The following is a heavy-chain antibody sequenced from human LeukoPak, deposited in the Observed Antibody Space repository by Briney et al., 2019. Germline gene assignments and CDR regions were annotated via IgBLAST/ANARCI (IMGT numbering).Heavy chain of an antibody. CDR2: MSSSSSYI. CDR3: ASNPKYYYDSSGYYRPGDY. V-gene: IGHV3-21*01. CDR1: GFTFSSYS. J-gene: IGHJ4*02. Sequence: GGSLRLSCAASGFTFSSYSMNWVRQAPGKGLEWVSSMSSSSSYIYYADSVKGRFTISRDNAKNSLYLQMNSLRAEDTAVYYCASNPKYYYDSSGYYRPGDYWGQGTLVTVSS. D-gene: IGHD3-22*01.